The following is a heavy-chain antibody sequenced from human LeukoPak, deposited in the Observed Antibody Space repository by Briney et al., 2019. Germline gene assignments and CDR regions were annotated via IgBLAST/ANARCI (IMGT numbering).Heavy chain of an antibody. CDR1: GFTVSSNY. CDR2: ISGSGGST. V-gene: IGHV3-23*01. J-gene: IGHJ4*02. Sequence: GGSLRLSCAASGFTVSSNYMSWVRQAPGKGLEWVSAISGSGGSTYYADSVKGRFTISRDNSKNTLYLQMNSLRAEDTAVYYCAKDPRSTSTYWGQGTLVTVSS. CDR3: AKDPRSTSTY.